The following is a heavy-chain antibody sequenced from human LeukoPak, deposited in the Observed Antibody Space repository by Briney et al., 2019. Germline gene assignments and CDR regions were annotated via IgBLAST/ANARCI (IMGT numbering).Heavy chain of an antibody. J-gene: IGHJ2*01. CDR2: IDLSDRRT. V-gene: IGHV3-48*04. CDR3: ARDIWGTGWYFDL. D-gene: IGHD3-16*01. CDR1: GFTFSSYS. Sequence: GGSLRLSCAASGFTFSSYSMNWVRQAPGKGLEWVSHIDLSDRRTDFADSVKGRFTISRDNARNSLYLQMNSPRAEDTAIYYCARDIWGTGWYFDLWGRGTLVTVSS.